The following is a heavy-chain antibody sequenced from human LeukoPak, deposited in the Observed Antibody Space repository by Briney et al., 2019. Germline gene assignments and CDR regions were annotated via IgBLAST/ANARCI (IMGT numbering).Heavy chain of an antibody. CDR3: ARPSGSYRKYFDY. V-gene: IGHV3-21*01. J-gene: IGHJ4*02. CDR2: ISSSSSYI. CDR1: GFTFSSYS. Sequence: GGSLRLSCAASGFTFSSYSMNWVRQAPGKGLEWVSSISSSSSYIYYADSVKGRFTISRDNAKNSLYLRMNSLRAEDTAVYYCARPSGSYRKYFDYWGQGTLVTVSS. D-gene: IGHD1-26*01.